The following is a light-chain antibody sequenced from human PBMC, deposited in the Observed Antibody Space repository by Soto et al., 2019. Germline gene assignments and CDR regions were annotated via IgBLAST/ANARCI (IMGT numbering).Light chain of an antibody. Sequence: QSALTQPRSMSGSPGQSVTISCTGTISDIGSYNYVSWYQQHPGKAPQLIIYDVSKRPSGVSDRFSGSKSGITASLTISGLQAEDEAEYYCCSYAGNNTVIFGRGTKLTVL. CDR1: ISDIGSYNY. CDR2: DVS. V-gene: IGLV2-11*01. J-gene: IGLJ2*01. CDR3: CSYAGNNTVI.